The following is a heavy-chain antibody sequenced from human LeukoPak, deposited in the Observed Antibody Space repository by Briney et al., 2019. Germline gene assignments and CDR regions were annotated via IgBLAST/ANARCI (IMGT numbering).Heavy chain of an antibody. Sequence: GSLRLSCAASGFTFSSYSMNWVRQAPGKGLEWVLSISSSSSYIYYADSVKGRFTISRDNAKNSLYLQMNSLRAEDTAVYYCARGERGLYCSSTSCYPVLGGQGTLVTVSS. CDR2: ISSSSSYI. V-gene: IGHV3-21*01. CDR3: ARGERGLYCSSTSCYPVL. CDR1: GFTFSSYS. J-gene: IGHJ4*02. D-gene: IGHD2-2*01.